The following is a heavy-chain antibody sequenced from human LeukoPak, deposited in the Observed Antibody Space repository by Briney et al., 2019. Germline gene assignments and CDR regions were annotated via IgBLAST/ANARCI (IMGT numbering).Heavy chain of an antibody. V-gene: IGHV4-34*01. Sequence: PSETLSLTRAVYGGSFIGYNWSWIRPPPGKGLEWIGEINHSGSTNYNTSLKSRVTISVDTSKNQFSLKLSSVTAADTAVYFCARRGPYIVVVPAARNPRIRNYFDYWGQGTLVTVSS. CDR1: GGSFIGYN. CDR2: INHSGST. D-gene: IGHD2-2*01. CDR3: ARRGPYIVVVPAARNPRIRNYFDY. J-gene: IGHJ4*02.